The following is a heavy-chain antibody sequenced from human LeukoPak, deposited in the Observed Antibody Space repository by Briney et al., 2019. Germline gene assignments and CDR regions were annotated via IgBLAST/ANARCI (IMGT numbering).Heavy chain of an antibody. CDR2: FCGYNGNT. D-gene: IGHD3-10*01. V-gene: IGHV1-18*01. CDR3: ARDGSGSYNPFDY. J-gene: IGHJ4*02. CDR1: GYTFTSYG. Sequence: ASVKVSCKASGYTFTSYGISWVRHAPGQGREWMGWFCGYNGNTNYAQKLQGRVTMATDTSTSTAYMELRSLRSDDTAVYYCARDGSGSYNPFDYWGQGTLVTVSS.